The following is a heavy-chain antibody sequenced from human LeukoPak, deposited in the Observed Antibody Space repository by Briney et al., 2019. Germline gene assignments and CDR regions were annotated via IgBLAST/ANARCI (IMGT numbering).Heavy chain of an antibody. CDR3: ARVYYSGSCDYWYFDL. Sequence: QPSETLSLTCTVSGGSISSYYWSWIRQPPGKGLEWIGYIYYSGGTNYNPSLKSRVTISVGTSKNLFSLKLGSVTAADTAVYYCARVYYSGSCDYWYFDLWGRGTLVTVSS. CDR1: GGSISSYY. V-gene: IGHV4-59*01. J-gene: IGHJ2*01. CDR2: IYYSGGT. D-gene: IGHD6-13*01.